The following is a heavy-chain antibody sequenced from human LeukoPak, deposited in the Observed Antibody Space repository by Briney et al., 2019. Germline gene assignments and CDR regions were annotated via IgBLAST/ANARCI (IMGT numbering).Heavy chain of an antibody. CDR1: GFTFSNYG. D-gene: IGHD6-19*01. J-gene: IGHJ4*02. Sequence: GGSLRLSCAASGFTFSNYGMHWVRQAPGKGLEWVAVIWYDGSNKYYADSVKGRFTLSRDNSKNTLFLQMNSLRPEDTAVYHCARAAVAGSYFDYWGQGTPVTVSS. CDR3: ARAAVAGSYFDY. V-gene: IGHV3-33*01. CDR2: IWYDGSNK.